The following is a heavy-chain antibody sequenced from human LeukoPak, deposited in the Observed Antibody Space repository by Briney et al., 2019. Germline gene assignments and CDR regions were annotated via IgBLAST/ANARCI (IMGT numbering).Heavy chain of an antibody. V-gene: IGHV3-66*01. D-gene: IGHD3-16*01. CDR2: IYSGGST. CDR1: GFTFSSYE. J-gene: IGHJ3*02. CDR3: ARCLRDAFDI. Sequence: PGGSLRLSCAASGFTFSSYEMNWVRQAPGKGLEWVSVIYSGGSTYYADSVKGRFTISRDNSKNTLYLQMNSLRAEDTALYHCARCLRDAFDIWGQGTMVTVSS.